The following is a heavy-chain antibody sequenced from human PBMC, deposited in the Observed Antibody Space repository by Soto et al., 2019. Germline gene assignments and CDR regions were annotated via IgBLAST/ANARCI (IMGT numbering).Heavy chain of an antibody. Sequence: GGSLRLSCAASGFTFSNYAIRWVRQAPGKGLEWVSSITGSGDSTYYADSVKGRFTISRDNSKNTLYLQKNSLRVEDTAVYYCAKDPLKYSSSWYLEWWFDPWGQGTLVTVSS. CDR2: ITGSGDST. D-gene: IGHD6-13*01. CDR3: AKDPLKYSSSWYLEWWFDP. CDR1: GFTFSNYA. J-gene: IGHJ5*02. V-gene: IGHV3-23*01.